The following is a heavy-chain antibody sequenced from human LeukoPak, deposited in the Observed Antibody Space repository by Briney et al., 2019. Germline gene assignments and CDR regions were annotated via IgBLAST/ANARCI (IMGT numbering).Heavy chain of an antibody. V-gene: IGHV3-53*01. CDR1: GFTVSSNY. CDR2: IYSGGST. Sequence: GGSLRLSCAASGFTVSSNYMSWVRQAPGKGLEWVSVIYSGGSTYYADSVKGRFTISRDNSKNTLYLQMNSLRAEDTAVYYCARVGGYCSGGSCYEPPFDYWGQGTLVTVSS. J-gene: IGHJ4*02. D-gene: IGHD2-15*01. CDR3: ARVGGYCSGGSCYEPPFDY.